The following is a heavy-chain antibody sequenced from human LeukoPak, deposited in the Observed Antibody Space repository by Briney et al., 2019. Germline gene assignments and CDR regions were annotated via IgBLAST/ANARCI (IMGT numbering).Heavy chain of an antibody. CDR1: GGSMTTYY. V-gene: IGHV4-59*01. Sequence: SETLSLTCTVSGGSMTTYYWNWIRQTPGKGLEWIGYIYYSGSTYYNPSLKSRVTMSVDTSKSQFSLRLSSATAADTAVYYCARAKGGSFGFNFDYWGQGSLVTVSS. D-gene: IGHD1-26*01. CDR3: ARAKGGSFGFNFDY. J-gene: IGHJ4*02. CDR2: IYYSGST.